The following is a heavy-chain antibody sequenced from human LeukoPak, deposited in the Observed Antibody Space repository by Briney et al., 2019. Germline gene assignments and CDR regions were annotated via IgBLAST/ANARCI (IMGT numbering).Heavy chain of an antibody. CDR3: ASNPTKKIAAAAKSYYYYYMDV. D-gene: IGHD6-13*01. J-gene: IGHJ6*03. Sequence: ASVKVSCKASGGTFSSYAISWVRQAPGQGLEWMGGIIPIFGTANYAQKFQGRVTIITDESTSTAYMELSSLRSEDTAVYYCASNPTKKIAAAAKSYYYYYMDVWGKGTTVTVSS. V-gene: IGHV1-69*05. CDR1: GGTFSSYA. CDR2: IIPIFGTA.